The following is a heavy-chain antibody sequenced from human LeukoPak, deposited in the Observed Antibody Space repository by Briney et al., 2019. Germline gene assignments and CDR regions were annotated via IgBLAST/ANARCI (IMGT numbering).Heavy chain of an antibody. CDR2: INPNSGGT. Sequence: ASVKVSCKASGYTLTGYYMHWVRQAPGQGLEWMGWINPNSGGTNYAQKFQGRVTMTRDTSISTAYMELSSLRSDDTAVYYCATALWDYGRFDYWGQGTLVTVSS. D-gene: IGHD4-17*01. J-gene: IGHJ4*02. CDR1: GYTLTGYY. CDR3: ATALWDYGRFDY. V-gene: IGHV1-2*02.